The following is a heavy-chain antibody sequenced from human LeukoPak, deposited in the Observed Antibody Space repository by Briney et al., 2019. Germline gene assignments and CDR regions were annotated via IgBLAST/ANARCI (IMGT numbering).Heavy chain of an antibody. CDR3: ARGGSGYLIFDALHD. D-gene: IGHD5-12*01. CDR2: ISYDGENK. V-gene: IGHV3-33*01. CDR1: GFLSSDFG. Sequence: GGSLRLSCAASGFLSSDFGIHWVRQTPGKGLEWLSLISYDGENKFYADSVRGRFSISRDSSKNTVYLQMENLRVEDTAVYYCARGGSGYLIFDALHDWGQGTMVAVSS. J-gene: IGHJ3*01.